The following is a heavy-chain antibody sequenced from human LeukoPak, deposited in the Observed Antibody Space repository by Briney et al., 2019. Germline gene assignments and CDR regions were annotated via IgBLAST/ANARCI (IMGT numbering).Heavy chain of an antibody. Sequence: PGGSLRLSCAASGFSLSRHGMHWVRQAPGKGLEWVAFIRYDGTNKHYADSVKGRFTISRDNAKNSLYLQMNSLRAEDTAVYYCARDYDFWSGYENSDAFDIWGQGTMVTVSS. CDR3: ARDYDFWSGYENSDAFDI. V-gene: IGHV3-30*02. CDR1: GFSLSRHG. CDR2: IRYDGTNK. D-gene: IGHD3-3*01. J-gene: IGHJ3*02.